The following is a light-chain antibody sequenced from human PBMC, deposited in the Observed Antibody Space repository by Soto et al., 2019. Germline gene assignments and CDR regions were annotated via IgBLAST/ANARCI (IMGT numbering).Light chain of an antibody. CDR2: GAS. J-gene: IGKJ2*01. CDR3: HQYSDWPYT. V-gene: IGKV3-15*01. CDR1: QSVGDY. Sequence: EIVMTQSPVTLSVSPGERAALSCRASQSVGDYLAWYQQKPGQAPRLVIHGASTRATGIPPRFSGSGSGTEFTLTISSMQSEDLAVYYCHQYSDWPYTFGQGTKLEIK.